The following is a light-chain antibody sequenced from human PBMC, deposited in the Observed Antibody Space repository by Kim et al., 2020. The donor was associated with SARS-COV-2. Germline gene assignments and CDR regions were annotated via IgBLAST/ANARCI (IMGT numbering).Light chain of an antibody. CDR3: QQYSSFWT. CDR1: QSISTW. V-gene: IGKV1-5*03. Sequence: DLQMTQSPSTLSASVGDRITITCRASQSISTWLAWYQQKPGKAPKLLIYKASSLESGVPSRFSGSGSGTEFTLTISSLQPDDFASYYCQQYSSFWTFGQGTKVDIK. J-gene: IGKJ1*01. CDR2: KAS.